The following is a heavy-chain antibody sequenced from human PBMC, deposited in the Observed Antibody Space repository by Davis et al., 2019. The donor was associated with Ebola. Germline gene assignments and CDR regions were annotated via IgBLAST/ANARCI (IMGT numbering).Heavy chain of an antibody. CDR1: GFTFSSYA. J-gene: IGHJ6*02. CDR3: ARGLWFGELLPPYYYYYGMDV. Sequence: GESLKISCAASGFTFSSYAMSWVRQAPGKGLEWVSAISGSGGSTYYADSVKGRFTISRDNSKNTLYLQMNSLRAEDTAVYYCARGLWFGELLPPYYYYYGMDVWGQGTTVTVSS. CDR2: ISGSGGST. D-gene: IGHD3-10*01. V-gene: IGHV3-23*01.